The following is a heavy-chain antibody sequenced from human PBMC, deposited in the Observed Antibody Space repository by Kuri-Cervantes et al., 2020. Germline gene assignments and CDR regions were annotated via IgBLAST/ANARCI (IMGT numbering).Heavy chain of an antibody. CDR1: GFSLSTSGVG. J-gene: IGHJ3*02. V-gene: IGHV2-5*05. CDR2: TYWDDDK. Sequence: CSTRGKPTQTLTLTCTFSGFSLSTSGVGVGWIRQPPGKALEWLALTYWDDDKRYGPSLKSRLTITKDTSKNQVVLTMTNTDPVDTATYYCAHSGYGAFDIWGQGTMVTVSS. D-gene: IGHD5-12*01. CDR3: AHSGYGAFDI.